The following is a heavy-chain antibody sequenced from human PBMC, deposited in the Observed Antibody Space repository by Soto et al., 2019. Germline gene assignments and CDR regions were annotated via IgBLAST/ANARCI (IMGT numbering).Heavy chain of an antibody. CDR3: ARDGVPFSSGWYLDY. CDR1: GFTFSSYA. CDR2: ISYDGSNK. Sequence: QVQLVESGGGVVQPGRSLRLSCAASGFTFSSYAMHWVRQAPGKGLEWVAVISYDGSNKYYADSVKGRFTISRDNSKNTLYLQMNSLRAEDTAVYYCARDGVPFSSGWYLDYWGQGTLVTVSS. J-gene: IGHJ4*02. D-gene: IGHD6-19*01. V-gene: IGHV3-30-3*01.